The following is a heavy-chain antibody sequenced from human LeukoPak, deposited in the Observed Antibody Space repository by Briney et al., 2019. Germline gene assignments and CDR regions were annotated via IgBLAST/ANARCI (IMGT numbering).Heavy chain of an antibody. CDR2: IHYSGST. J-gene: IGHJ4*02. CDR1: GGSISSSSYY. Sequence: PSETLSLTCTVSGGSISSSSYYWGWIRQPPGKGLEWIGSIHYSGSTYYNPSLKSRVTISVDTSKNQFSLKLTSVTAADTAVYYCARCDLYYFDYWGQGTLVTVSS. CDR3: ARCDLYYFDY. V-gene: IGHV4-39*07. D-gene: IGHD2-21*02.